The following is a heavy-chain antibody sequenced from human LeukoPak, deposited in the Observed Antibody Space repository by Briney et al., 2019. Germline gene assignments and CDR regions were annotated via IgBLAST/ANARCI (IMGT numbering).Heavy chain of an antibody. CDR3: ASPLHYYDSSGYYPTFDH. D-gene: IGHD3-22*01. J-gene: IGHJ5*02. CDR2: IYYSGST. CDR1: GASITTSSYY. V-gene: IGHV4-39*01. Sequence: EPRSLSCTAPGASITTSSYYWGWILQRPGKWLEAIVSIYYSGSTYYTPSLQSRVTISVDTYKNPFSLKLSSVTAADTAVYYCASPLHYYDSSGYYPTFDHWGQGTLVTVSS.